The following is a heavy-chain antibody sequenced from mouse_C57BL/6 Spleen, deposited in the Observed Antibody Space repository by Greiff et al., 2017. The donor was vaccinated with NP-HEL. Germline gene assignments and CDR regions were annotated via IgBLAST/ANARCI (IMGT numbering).Heavy chain of an antibody. Sequence: QVQLQQSGPGLVQPSQSLSITCTVSGFSLTSYGVHWVRQSPGKGLEWLGVIWSGGSTDYNAAFISRLSISKDNSKSQVFFKMNSLQADDTAIYYCARRRGWLLPFADGGQGTLVTVSA. D-gene: IGHD2-3*01. CDR3: ARRRGWLLPFAD. CDR1: GFSLTSYG. CDR2: IWSGGST. J-gene: IGHJ3*01. V-gene: IGHV2-2*01.